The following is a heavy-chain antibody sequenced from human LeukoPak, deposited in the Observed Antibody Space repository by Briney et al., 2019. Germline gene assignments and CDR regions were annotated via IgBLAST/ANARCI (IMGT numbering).Heavy chain of an antibody. CDR2: IYYSGST. CDR1: GGSIRSYY. Sequence: SETLSLTCTVSGGSIRSYYWSWIRQPPGKGLEWIGYIYYSGSTNYNPSLKSRVTISVDTSKNQFSLKVSSVTAADTAVYYCASETRYCSGGSCYEPFDYWGQGTLVTVSS. CDR3: ASETRYCSGGSCYEPFDY. D-gene: IGHD2-15*01. J-gene: IGHJ4*02. V-gene: IGHV4-59*01.